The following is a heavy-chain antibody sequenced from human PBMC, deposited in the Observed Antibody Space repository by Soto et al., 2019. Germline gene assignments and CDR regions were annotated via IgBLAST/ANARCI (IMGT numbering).Heavy chain of an antibody. CDR3: AHRVLRTVFGLVTTTAIYFDF. CDR1: GFSLTTSGVC. V-gene: IGHV2-5*02. J-gene: IGHJ4*02. CDR2: IYWDDDK. D-gene: IGHD3-3*01. Sequence: QITLNESGPTVVRPTETLTLTCRFSGFSLTTSGVCVGWIRQSPGKAPEWLALIYWDDDKRYSASLKSRLTIPKDTSKNQVVLTVSDLDPTDTATYYCAHRVLRTVFGLVTTTAIYFDFWGQGTPVAVSS.